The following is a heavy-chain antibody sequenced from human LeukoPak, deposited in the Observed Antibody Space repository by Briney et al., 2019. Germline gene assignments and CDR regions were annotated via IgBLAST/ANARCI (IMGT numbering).Heavy chain of an antibody. Sequence: GGSLRLSCAASGFTVRNAWMSWVRQTPGKGLEWVAVISYDGSNKYYADSVKGRFTISRDNSKNTLYLQMNSLRAEDTAVYYCARDMGAYDSSGLFDYWGQGTLVTVSS. CDR2: ISYDGSNK. J-gene: IGHJ4*02. CDR1: GFTVRNAW. V-gene: IGHV3-30*03. CDR3: ARDMGAYDSSGLFDY. D-gene: IGHD3-22*01.